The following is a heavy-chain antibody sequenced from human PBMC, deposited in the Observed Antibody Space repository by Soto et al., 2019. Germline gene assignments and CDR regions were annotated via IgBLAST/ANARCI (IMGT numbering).Heavy chain of an antibody. Sequence: EVQLVESGGGLVQPGRSLRLSCAASGFTFDDYAMHWVRQAPGKGLEWVSGISWNSGSIGYADSVKGRFTISRDNAKNSLYLQMNSLRAEDTALYYCAQAIGDQYWYFDLWGRGTLVTVSS. J-gene: IGHJ2*01. CDR2: ISWNSGSI. D-gene: IGHD3-10*01. V-gene: IGHV3-9*01. CDR3: AQAIGDQYWYFDL. CDR1: GFTFDDYA.